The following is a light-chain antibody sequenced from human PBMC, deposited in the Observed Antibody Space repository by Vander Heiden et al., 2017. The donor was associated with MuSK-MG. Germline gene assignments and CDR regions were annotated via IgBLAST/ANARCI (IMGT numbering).Light chain of an antibody. V-gene: IGKV3-20*01. Sequence: EIVLTQSPGTLSLSPGERATLSCRASQSVSSSYLAWYQQKPGQAPRLLIYGASSRATGIPDRFSGSGSGTDFTLTISRLEPEDFAVYYCQQGGSSPPYTFGQGTKLEIK. CDR3: QQGGSSPPYT. J-gene: IGKJ2*01. CDR2: GAS. CDR1: QSVSSSY.